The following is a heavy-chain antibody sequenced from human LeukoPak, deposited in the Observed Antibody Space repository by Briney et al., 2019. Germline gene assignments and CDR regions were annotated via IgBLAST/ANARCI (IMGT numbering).Heavy chain of an antibody. D-gene: IGHD5-12*01. CDR3: ARSRQADIVAYFDY. CDR2: INSDGSST. V-gene: IGHV3-74*01. J-gene: IGHJ4*02. CDR1: GFTFSSYW. Sequence: GGSLRLSCAASGFTFSSYWMHWVRQAPGKGLVWVSRINSDGSSTSYADSVKGRFTISRDNAKNTLYLQMNSLRSEDTAVYYCARSRQADIVAYFDYWGQGTLVTVSS.